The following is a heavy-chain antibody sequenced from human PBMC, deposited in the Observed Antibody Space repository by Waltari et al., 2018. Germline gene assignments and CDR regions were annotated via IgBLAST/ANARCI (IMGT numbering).Heavy chain of an antibody. CDR1: GFPFSSCA. CDR2: ISGSGGTT. CDR3: AKPPYSSGTYTYFDY. J-gene: IGHJ4*02. D-gene: IGHD3-10*01. V-gene: IGHV3-23*01. Sequence: EVQLLESGGGLVQPGGSLRLSCAASGFPFSSCAMRWVRQAPGKGLEWVSAISGSGGTTYYADSVKGRFTVSRDNSKNTLYLQMNSLRAEDTAVYYCAKPPYSSGTYTYFDYWGQGTLVTVSS.